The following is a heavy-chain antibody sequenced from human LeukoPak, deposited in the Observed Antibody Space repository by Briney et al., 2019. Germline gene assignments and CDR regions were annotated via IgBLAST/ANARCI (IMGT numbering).Heavy chain of an antibody. CDR3: ARASYGSGSYLYWFDP. V-gene: IGHV2-5*02. CDR2: IYWDDDK. D-gene: IGHD3-10*01. J-gene: IGHJ5*02. CDR1: GFSLSTSGVG. Sequence: SGPTLVNPTQTLTLTCTLSGFSLSTSGVGVGWIRQPPGKALEWLALIYWDDDKRYSPSLKSRLTITKDTSKNQVVLTMTNMDPVDTATYYCARASYGSGSYLYWFDPWGQGTLVTVSS.